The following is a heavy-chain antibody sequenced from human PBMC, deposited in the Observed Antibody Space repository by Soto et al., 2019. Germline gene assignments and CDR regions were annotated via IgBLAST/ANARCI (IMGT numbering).Heavy chain of an antibody. D-gene: IGHD2-2*01. Sequence: PGGSLRLSCAASGFTFSSYAMNWVRQAPGKGLEWVALISYDGSNKYYADSVKGRFTISRDSSKNTLYIQMNSLRAADTAVYYCGRCSSTSCHLGSDYWGQGTLVTVSS. V-gene: IGHV3-30-3*01. CDR2: ISYDGSNK. J-gene: IGHJ4*02. CDR3: GRCSSTSCHLGSDY. CDR1: GFTFSSYA.